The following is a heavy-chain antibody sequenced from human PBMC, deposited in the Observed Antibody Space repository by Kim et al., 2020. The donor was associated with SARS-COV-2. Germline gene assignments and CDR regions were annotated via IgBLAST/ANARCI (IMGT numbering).Heavy chain of an antibody. Sequence: SETLSLTCTVSGGSISSSSYYWGWIRQPPGKGLEWIVSIYYSGSTYYNPSLKSRVTISVDTSKNQFSLKLSSVTAADTAVYYCASELRYFDWLLRPYYWGQGTLVTVSS. D-gene: IGHD3-9*01. CDR2: IYYSGST. J-gene: IGHJ4*02. CDR3: ASELRYFDWLLRPYY. V-gene: IGHV4-39*01. CDR1: GGSISSSSYY.